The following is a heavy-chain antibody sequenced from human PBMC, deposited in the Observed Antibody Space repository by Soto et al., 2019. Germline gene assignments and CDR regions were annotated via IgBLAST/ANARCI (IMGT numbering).Heavy chain of an antibody. J-gene: IGHJ4*02. Sequence: QVQLHQSGPGLVKHSQTLSLPCTVPSGSISSGGYYWSWIRQHPGLGLEWIGYIYYSGSTYYTQSLKSRVTISVATSKNPFSLKLSSVTSADTAVYYCAREASIWGQGPRVTVSS. CDR3: AREASI. CDR2: IYYSGST. CDR1: SGSISSGGYY. V-gene: IGHV4-31*03.